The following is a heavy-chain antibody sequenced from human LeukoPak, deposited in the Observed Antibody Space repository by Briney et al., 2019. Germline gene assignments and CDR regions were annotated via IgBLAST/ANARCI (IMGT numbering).Heavy chain of an antibody. D-gene: IGHD2-15*01. CDR1: SGSLSSSY. Sequence: SETLSLTCTLSSGSLSSSYWSWIRQPAGKGLEWIGRVYTSGSTNYNPSLKSRVAMSVDTSKNQFSLDLTSVTAADAAVYYCARDCSGGTCYLGVLDYWGQGTLVPVSS. CDR3: ARDCSGGTCYLGVLDY. CDR2: VYTSGST. J-gene: IGHJ4*02. V-gene: IGHV4-4*07.